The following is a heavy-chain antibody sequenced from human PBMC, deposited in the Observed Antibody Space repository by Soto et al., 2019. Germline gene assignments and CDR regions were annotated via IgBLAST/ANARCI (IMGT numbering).Heavy chain of an antibody. CDR1: GLTFRDYY. CDR3: ARVPLGIAAAGPFDY. CDR2: ISSSGSTI. Sequence: GGSLRLSCAAAGLTFRDYYRSWIRQAPGKGLEWVSYISSSGSTIYYADSVKGRFTISRDNAKNSLYLQMNSLRAEDTAVYYCARVPLGIAAAGPFDYWGQGTLVTVSS. D-gene: IGHD6-13*01. V-gene: IGHV3-11*01. J-gene: IGHJ4*02.